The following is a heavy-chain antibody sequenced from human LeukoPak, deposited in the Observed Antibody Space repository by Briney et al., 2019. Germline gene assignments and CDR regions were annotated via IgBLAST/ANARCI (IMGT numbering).Heavy chain of an antibody. D-gene: IGHD2-2*01. V-gene: IGHV1-18*01. CDR1: GYTFTSYG. Sequence: ASVKVSCKASGYTFTSYGISWVRQAPGQRLEWMGWISGYNSNTNYAQKLQGRVTMTTDTSTSTAYMELRSLRSDDTAVYYCARDLGYCSTSSCLRNWFGPWGQGTLVTVSS. CDR2: ISGYNSNT. J-gene: IGHJ5*02. CDR3: ARDLGYCSTSSCLRNWFGP.